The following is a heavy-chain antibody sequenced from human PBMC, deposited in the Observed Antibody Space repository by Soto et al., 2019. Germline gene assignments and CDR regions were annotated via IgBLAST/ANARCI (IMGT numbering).Heavy chain of an antibody. V-gene: IGHV1-69*12. CDR3: ARDNYRPQLGGNYCYNVDV. D-gene: IGHD4-4*01. CDR1: GGTFRNYA. CDR2: IRPIFRTT. Sequence: QVQLEQSGAEVKKPGSSVKVSCKASGGTFRNYAISWVRQAPGQGLEWMGGIRPIFRTTDYAQKFQGRVTITADESTTTAYMELSGLRSDDTAVFYCARDNYRPQLGGNYCYNVDVWGHGTTVTVCS. J-gene: IGHJ6*02.